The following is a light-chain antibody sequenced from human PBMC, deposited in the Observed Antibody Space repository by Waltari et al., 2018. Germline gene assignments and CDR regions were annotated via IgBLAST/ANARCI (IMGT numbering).Light chain of an antibody. CDR2: ANT. V-gene: IGLV1-40*01. CDR1: TSTTGAGYD. Sequence: QSVLTQPPSVSGAPGQRVPVPSTGSTSTTGAGYDVPWYQQFPGRAPRLVIYANTYRPSGVPDRFSATKSGSSASLAITGLQAEDEADYYCQSYDKILSAWVFGGGTKVTVL. CDR3: QSYDKILSAWV. J-gene: IGLJ3*02.